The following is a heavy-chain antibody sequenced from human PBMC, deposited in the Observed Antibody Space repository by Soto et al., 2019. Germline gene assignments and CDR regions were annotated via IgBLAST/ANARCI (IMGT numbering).Heavy chain of an antibody. Sequence: PSETLSLTCHVSGYSINSDYYWAWIRQPQGKGLEWIGSVYRTASPLYNPSLKSRVSISVDMSKNQFSLNLTSVTAADTAVYYGARRGSLRKRYFDRRGQGTRVSV. CDR2: VYRTASP. CDR3: ARRGSLRKRYFDR. V-gene: IGHV4-38-2*01. J-gene: IGHJ4*03. CDR1: GYSINSDYY.